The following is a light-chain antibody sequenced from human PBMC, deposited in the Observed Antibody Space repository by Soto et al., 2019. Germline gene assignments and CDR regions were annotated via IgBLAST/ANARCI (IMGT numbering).Light chain of an antibody. CDR3: LQNYYSFRT. J-gene: IGKJ1*01. CDR2: GAT. Sequence: AIQLTKSPSSLSASVGDRVTITCPASRGIAKDLGWYQQKPGQAPKLLIFGATFLQSGVPSRFSGSGSGTDFTLTISSLQPEEFATYYCLQNYYSFRTFGQGTKVEIK. CDR1: RGIAKD. V-gene: IGKV1-6*01.